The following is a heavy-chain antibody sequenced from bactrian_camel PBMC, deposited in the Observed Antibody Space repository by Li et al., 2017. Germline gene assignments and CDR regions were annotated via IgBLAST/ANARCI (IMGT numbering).Heavy chain of an antibody. CDR3: AQAPTGT. CDR1: NYYGAAC. J-gene: IGHJ6*01. V-gene: IGHV3S1*01. Sequence: HVQLVESGGGTVQAGGSLKLSCVIYNYYGAACTGWFRQAPGKELEWVSGINTGGDRPSYTDSVKGRFTVSRDNAKNTLHLQLNNLKTEDTAMYYCAQAPTGTRGQGTQVTVS. CDR2: INTGGDRP.